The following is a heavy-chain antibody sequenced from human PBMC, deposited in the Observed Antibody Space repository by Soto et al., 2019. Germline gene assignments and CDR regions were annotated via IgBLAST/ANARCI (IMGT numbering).Heavy chain of an antibody. J-gene: IGHJ6*02. CDR2: IYYRGST. D-gene: IGHD7-27*01. Sequence: SETLSLTCTVSGGSISSGGFYWSWVRQHPGKGLEWIGYIYYRGSTYYNPSLKSRVTISVDTSKNQFSLKLSSVTAADTAVYYCARDLGLYGMDVWGQGTTVTVSS. V-gene: IGHV4-31*03. CDR1: GGSISSGGFY. CDR3: ARDLGLYGMDV.